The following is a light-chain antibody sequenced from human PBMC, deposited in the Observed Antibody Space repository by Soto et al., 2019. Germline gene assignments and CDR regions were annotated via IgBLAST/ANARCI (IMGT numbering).Light chain of an antibody. Sequence: DIVMTQSPDSLAVSLGERATINCKSSQTVLYNSNKKNNLAWYQQKAGQTPKLLIYWASARESGVPDRFSGSGSGTDFTLTISSLQAEDVAVYYCQQYFSAPLTFGGGTKVEI. CDR3: QQYFSAPLT. CDR1: QTVLYNSNKKNN. J-gene: IGKJ4*01. CDR2: WAS. V-gene: IGKV4-1*01.